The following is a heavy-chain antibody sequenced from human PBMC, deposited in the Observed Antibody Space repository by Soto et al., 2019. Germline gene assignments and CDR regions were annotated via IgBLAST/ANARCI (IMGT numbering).Heavy chain of an antibody. CDR3: ARAPMGGRYRYGTFDY. D-gene: IGHD5-18*01. Sequence: QVQLVQSGAEVKKPGSSVKVSCKASGGTFSSYAISWVRQAPGQGLEWMGGIIPIFGTANYAQKFPGRCTITTAESKSTADIELSSLRSEDTPVYYCARAPMGGRYRYGTFDYCGQGTVVTVSS. J-gene: IGHJ4*02. V-gene: IGHV1-69*01. CDR2: IIPIFGTA. CDR1: GGTFSSYA.